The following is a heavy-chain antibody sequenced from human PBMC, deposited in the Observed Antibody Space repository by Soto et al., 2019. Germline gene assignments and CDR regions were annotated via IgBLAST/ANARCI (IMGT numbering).Heavy chain of an antibody. D-gene: IGHD3-22*01. V-gene: IGHV1-2*02. CDR2: IKGNGGAT. CDR1: GYTFTGHD. Sequence: QVQLVQSGAELKKPGASVTVSCKASGYTFTGHDLHWVRQGPGQSLEWIGWIKGNGGATKYARKFQVRATMTWDTSTSTAYLELKSLRSDDTAVYFCARVGSYFDGSSYPYWGQGTLVTVSS. J-gene: IGHJ4*02. CDR3: ARVGSYFDGSSYPY.